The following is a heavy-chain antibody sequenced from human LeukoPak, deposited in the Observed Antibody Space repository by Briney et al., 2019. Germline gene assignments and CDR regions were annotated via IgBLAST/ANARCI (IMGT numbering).Heavy chain of an antibody. Sequence: PGGSLRLSCVFSGFTFSNYWMSWVRQAPGKGLEWVANIKQDESEKHYVDSVKGRFTISRDNAKNSLYLQMKSLRAEDTALYYCARPTVPIDYWGQGTLVTVSS. J-gene: IGHJ4*02. CDR2: IKQDESEK. CDR1: GFTFSNYW. V-gene: IGHV3-7*03. CDR3: ARPTVPIDY. D-gene: IGHD4-17*01.